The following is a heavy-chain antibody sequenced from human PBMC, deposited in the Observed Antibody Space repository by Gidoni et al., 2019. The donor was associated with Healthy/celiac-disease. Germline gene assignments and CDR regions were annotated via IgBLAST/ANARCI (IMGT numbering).Heavy chain of an antibody. D-gene: IGHD3-3*01. CDR2: IKQDGSEK. V-gene: IGHV3-7*01. J-gene: IGHJ4*02. Sequence: EVQLVESGVGLVQPGGSLRLSCAASVFTFSRHWLSWVGQAPGKGLEWVANIKQDGSEKYYVDSVKGRCTISRDNAKNSLYLQMNSLRAEDTAVYYCARDRFEVYYDFWSGYNKYYFDYWGQGTLVTVSS. CDR1: VFTFSRHW. CDR3: ARDRFEVYYDFWSGYNKYYFDY.